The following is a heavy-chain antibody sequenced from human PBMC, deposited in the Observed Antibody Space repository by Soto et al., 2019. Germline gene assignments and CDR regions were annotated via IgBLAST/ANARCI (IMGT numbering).Heavy chain of an antibody. CDR1: GGSISSYY. CDR2: IYYSGST. J-gene: IGHJ4*02. CDR3: ARDQFGVAL. V-gene: IGHV4-59*01. Sequence: PSETLSLTCTVSGGSISSYYWSWIRQPPGKGLQWIGYIYYSGSTNYNPSLKSRVTISVDTSKNQFSLKLSSVTAADTAVYYCARDQFGVALWGQGTLVTVSS. D-gene: IGHD3-3*01.